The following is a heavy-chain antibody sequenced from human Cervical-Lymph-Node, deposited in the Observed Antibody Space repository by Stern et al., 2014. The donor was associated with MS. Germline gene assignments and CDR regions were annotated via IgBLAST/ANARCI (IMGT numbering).Heavy chain of an antibody. CDR3: ARRLLTGAALNYYYGMDV. Sequence: EVQLVESGAEVKKPGESLRISCKGSGYSFASSWITWVRQMPGKGLEWMGRIDPSDSFTDYSPSFQGHVTISADKSINTAYLQWSSLKASDTAMYYCARRLLTGAALNYYYGMDVWGQGTTVTVSS. D-gene: IGHD1-20*01. V-gene: IGHV5-10-1*03. CDR1: GYSFASSW. J-gene: IGHJ6*02. CDR2: IDPSDSFT.